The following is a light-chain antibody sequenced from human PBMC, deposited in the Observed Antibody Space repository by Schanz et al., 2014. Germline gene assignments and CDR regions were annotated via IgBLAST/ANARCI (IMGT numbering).Light chain of an antibody. Sequence: EIVLTQSPGTLSLSPGERATLSCRASQSVSNNLAWYQQKPGQAPRLLISAASTRATAIPARFSGSGSGTDFTLTISSLKPEDFAVYYCQQYGSSPRTFGQGTKVEIK. J-gene: IGKJ1*01. CDR2: AAS. CDR1: QSVSNN. CDR3: QQYGSSPRT. V-gene: IGKV3-20*01.